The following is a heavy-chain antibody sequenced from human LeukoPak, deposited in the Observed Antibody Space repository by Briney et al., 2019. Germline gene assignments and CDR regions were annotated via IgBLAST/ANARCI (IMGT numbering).Heavy chain of an antibody. CDR2: INPSGGST. V-gene: IGHV1-46*01. Sequence: AAVKVSCKASGYTFTSYYMHWVRQAPGQGLEWMGIINPSGGSTSYAQKFQGRVTMTRDMSTSTVYMELSSLRSEDTAVYYCARAWKQQLADLDYWGQGTLVTVSS. J-gene: IGHJ4*02. CDR1: GYTFTSYY. CDR3: ARAWKQQLADLDY. D-gene: IGHD6-13*01.